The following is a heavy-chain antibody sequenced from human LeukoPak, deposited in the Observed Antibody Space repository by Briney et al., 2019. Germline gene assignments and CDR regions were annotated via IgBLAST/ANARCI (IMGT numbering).Heavy chain of an antibody. D-gene: IGHD3-3*01. CDR1: GYTFTNFG. CDR3: ARDPTYEVWSGWTHFDY. V-gene: IGHV1-18*01. Sequence: ASVKVSCKASGYTFTNFGISWVRQAPGQGLEWMGWISTYNGNTNYAQKLQGRVTMTTDTSTTTAYMELRSLRSDDTAVYYCARDPTYEVWSGWTHFDYWGQGTLVTVSS. J-gene: IGHJ4*02. CDR2: ISTYNGNT.